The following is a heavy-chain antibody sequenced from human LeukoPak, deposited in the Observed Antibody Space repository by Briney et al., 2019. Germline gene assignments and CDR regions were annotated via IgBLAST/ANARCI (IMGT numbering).Heavy chain of an antibody. J-gene: IGHJ1*01. Sequence: PGGSLRLSCAASGFTFSDYYMSWIRQAPGKGLEWVSYITNSGTTIYYADSVKGRFTISRDNAKNSLYLQMNSLRAEDTAVYYCARDGHYDILTGYFQDWGQGTLVTVSS. CDR3: ARDGHYDILTGYFQD. CDR1: GFTFSDYY. V-gene: IGHV3-11*01. CDR2: ITNSGTTI. D-gene: IGHD3-9*01.